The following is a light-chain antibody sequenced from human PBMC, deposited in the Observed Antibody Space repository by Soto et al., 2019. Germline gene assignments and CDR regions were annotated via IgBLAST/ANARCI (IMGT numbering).Light chain of an antibody. V-gene: IGLV2-14*01. CDR1: SSDVGGYNY. Sequence: QSALTQPASVSGSPGQSITISCTGTSSDVGGYNYVSWYQQHPGKAPKFMIYDVSNRPSGVSNRFSGSKSGNTASLTISGLQAEDEADYYCSSYRTNITRQIVFGTGTKVPVL. J-gene: IGLJ1*01. CDR2: DVS. CDR3: SSYRTNITRQIV.